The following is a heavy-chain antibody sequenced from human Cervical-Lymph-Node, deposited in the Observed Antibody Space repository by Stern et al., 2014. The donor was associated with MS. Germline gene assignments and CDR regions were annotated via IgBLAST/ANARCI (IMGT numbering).Heavy chain of an antibody. CDR3: ARAIFGVNTAAMAPDAFDT. CDR1: GFTVSNNY. J-gene: IGHJ3*02. CDR2: IYTDDRT. D-gene: IGHD3-3*01. Sequence: EVQLEESGGGLIQPGGSLRLSCAAPGFTVSNNYMSWVRQAPGQGLEWVSLIYTDDRTYYAGSVKGRFTISRDSSKNKLFLQMNSLRAEDTAVYYCARAIFGVNTAAMAPDAFDTWGQGTMVTVSS. V-gene: IGHV3-53*01.